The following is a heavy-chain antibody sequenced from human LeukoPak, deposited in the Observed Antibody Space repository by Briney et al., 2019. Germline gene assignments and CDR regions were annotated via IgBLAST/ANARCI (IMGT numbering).Heavy chain of an antibody. CDR2: IYHSGST. CDR1: GGSISSGGYY. Sequence: SETLSLTCTVSGGSISSGGYYWSWIRQPPGKGLEWIGYIYHSGSTYYNPSLKSRVTISVDRSKNQFSLKLSSVTAADTAVYYCARSTIFGVVIDYWGQGTLVTVSS. CDR3: ARSTIFGVVIDY. V-gene: IGHV4-30-2*01. J-gene: IGHJ4*02. D-gene: IGHD3-3*01.